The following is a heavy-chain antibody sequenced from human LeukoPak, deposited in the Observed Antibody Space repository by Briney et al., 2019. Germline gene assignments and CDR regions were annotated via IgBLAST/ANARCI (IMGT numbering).Heavy chain of an antibody. J-gene: IGHJ4*02. CDR3: ASLHYYDSSGYLAY. V-gene: IGHV4-39*01. D-gene: IGHD3-22*01. CDR2: VYYSGTT. CDR1: GGSMSSSSYY. Sequence: SETLSLTCTVSGGSMSSSSYYWGWIRQPPGTGLEWIGSVYYSGTTYYNPSLKSRVTISVDTSKNQFSLKLSSVTAADTAMYYCASLHYYDSSGYLAYWGQGTLVTVSS.